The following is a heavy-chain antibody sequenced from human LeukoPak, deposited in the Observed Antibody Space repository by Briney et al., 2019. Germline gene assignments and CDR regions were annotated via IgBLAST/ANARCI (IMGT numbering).Heavy chain of an antibody. CDR2: ITSSGRYI. J-gene: IGHJ4*02. CDR1: GFTFSNYG. CDR3: TRKGSQWDFLVDY. V-gene: IGHV3-21*01. D-gene: IGHD2/OR15-2a*01. Sequence: GGSLRLSCAVSGFTFSNYGMSRVRQAPGGGLEWGSSITSSGRYIYYADSVKGRFTISRDNSENSLYLQMTGVTAEDTAVYYCTRKGSQWDFLVDYWGQGTRVAVSP.